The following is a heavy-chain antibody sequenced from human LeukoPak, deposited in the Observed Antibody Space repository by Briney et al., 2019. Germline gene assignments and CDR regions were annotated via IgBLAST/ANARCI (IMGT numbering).Heavy chain of an antibody. Sequence: GGSLRLSCAASGFTFSSYGVHWVRQAPGKGLGWGAFIRYDGSNKYYADSVKGRFTISRDNSKNTLYLQMNSLRAEDTAVYYCAKERFLEWLLYDYWGQGTLVTVSS. V-gene: IGHV3-30*02. CDR3: AKERFLEWLLYDY. J-gene: IGHJ4*02. CDR1: GFTFSSYG. D-gene: IGHD3-3*01. CDR2: IRYDGSNK.